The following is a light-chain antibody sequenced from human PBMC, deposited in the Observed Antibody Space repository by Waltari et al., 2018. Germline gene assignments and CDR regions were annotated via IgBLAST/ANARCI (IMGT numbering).Light chain of an antibody. CDR1: QSIINY. V-gene: IGKV1-39*01. Sequence: DIQMTQSPSTLSASVGDRVTMTCRARQSIINYLNWYQQKPGRAPKFLIFEASNLQPGVPSRFSGTGSGTDFTLTISSLQPGDLASYYCQQSYSTPDTFGQGTKVEIK. CDR2: EAS. J-gene: IGKJ2*01. CDR3: QQSYSTPDT.